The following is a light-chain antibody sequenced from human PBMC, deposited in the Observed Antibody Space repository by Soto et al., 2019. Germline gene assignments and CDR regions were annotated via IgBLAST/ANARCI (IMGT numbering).Light chain of an antibody. Sequence: EVVMRQSRGTLSVSQGEGATLSCRASQSMTRTYIAWYQKKPGQAPRLLIYGASTRATAVPDRFSGSGSGTDFTLTITSLQSDDFAVYFCQQYSDWPITFGQGTRLEIK. J-gene: IGKJ5*01. V-gene: IGKV3-15*01. CDR2: GAS. CDR1: QSMTRT. CDR3: QQYSDWPIT.